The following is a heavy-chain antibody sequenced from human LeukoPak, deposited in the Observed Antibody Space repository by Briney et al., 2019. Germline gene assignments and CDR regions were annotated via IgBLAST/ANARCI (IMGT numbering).Heavy chain of an antibody. J-gene: IGHJ4*02. CDR2: IYHSWGI. CDR3: ARNVTAGFFDY. V-gene: IGHV4-38-2*01. Sequence: SETLSLTCAVSGSSITSDYFWGWIRQPPGKGLEWIATIYHSWGIYFNPSLKSRVTISLDASKNQFSLKLTPLTAADTAIYYCARNVTAGFFDYWGQGILVTVSS. D-gene: IGHD1-1*01. CDR1: GSSITSDYF.